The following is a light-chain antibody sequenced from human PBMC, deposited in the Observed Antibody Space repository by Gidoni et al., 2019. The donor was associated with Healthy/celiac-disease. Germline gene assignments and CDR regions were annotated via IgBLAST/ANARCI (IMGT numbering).Light chain of an antibody. CDR2: EVS. J-gene: IGLJ2*01. CDR1: SSDVGSYNL. CDR3: CSYAGSSTHVV. V-gene: IGLV2-23*02. Sequence: QSALTQPASVSGSPGQSITISCTGTSSDVGSYNLVSWYQQHPGNAPKLMIYEVSKRPSGVSNRFSGSKSGTTASLTISGLQAEDEADYYCCSYAGSSTHVVFGGGTKLTVL.